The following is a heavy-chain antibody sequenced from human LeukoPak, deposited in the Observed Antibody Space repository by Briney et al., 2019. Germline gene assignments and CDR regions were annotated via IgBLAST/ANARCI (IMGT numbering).Heavy chain of an antibody. CDR3: ASLTTVVTGNFDY. J-gene: IGHJ4*02. D-gene: IGHD4-17*01. CDR2: IYYSGST. V-gene: IGHV4-39*07. Sequence: SETLSLTCTVSGGSISSSSYYWGWIRQPPGKGLEWIGSIYYSGSTYYNPSLKSRVTISVDTSKNQFSLKLSSVTAADTAVYYCASLTTVVTGNFDYWGQGTLVTVSS. CDR1: GGSISSSSYY.